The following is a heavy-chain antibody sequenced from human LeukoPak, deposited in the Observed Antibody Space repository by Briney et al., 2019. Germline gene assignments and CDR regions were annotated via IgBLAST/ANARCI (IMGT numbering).Heavy chain of an antibody. D-gene: IGHD3-10*01. CDR2: ISAYNGNT. CDR3: AREDYGSGSYYPLDY. J-gene: IGHJ4*02. V-gene: IGHV1-18*01. Sequence: APVKVSCKASGYTFTSYGISWVRQAPGQGLEWMGWISAYNGNTNYAQKLQGRVTMTTDTSTSTAYMELRSLRSDDTAVYYCAREDYGSGSYYPLDYWGQGTLVTVSS. CDR1: GYTFTSYG.